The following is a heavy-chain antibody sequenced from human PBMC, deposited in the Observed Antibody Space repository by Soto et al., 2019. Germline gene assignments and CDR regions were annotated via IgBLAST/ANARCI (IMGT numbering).Heavy chain of an antibody. CDR3: ARGDYGSGSYPAVGFDI. CDR1: GGSISSGGYY. CDR2: IYYSGST. Sequence: QSLTCTVSGGSISSGGYYWSWIRQHPGKGLEWIGYIYYSGSTYYNPSLKSRVTISVDTSKNQFSLKLSSVTAADTAVYYCARGDYGSGSYPAVGFDIWGQGTMVTVSS. D-gene: IGHD3-10*01. V-gene: IGHV4-31*03. J-gene: IGHJ3*02.